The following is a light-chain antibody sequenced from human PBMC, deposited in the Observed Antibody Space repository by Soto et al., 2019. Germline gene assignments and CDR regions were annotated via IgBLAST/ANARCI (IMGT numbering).Light chain of an antibody. CDR2: AAS. CDR3: QQSLSTPIYS. Sequence: DIQMTQSPSSLSASVGDRVSITCRASQSISTYLNWYQQKPGKVPRLLIYAASSLQSGVPSRFAGSGSGTHFTLTISTLQPEDVGTYFCQQSLSTPIYSFGQGTKVDIK. CDR1: QSISTY. V-gene: IGKV1-39*01. J-gene: IGKJ2*03.